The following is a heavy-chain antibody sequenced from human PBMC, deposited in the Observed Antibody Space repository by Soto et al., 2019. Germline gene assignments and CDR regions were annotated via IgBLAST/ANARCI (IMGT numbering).Heavy chain of an antibody. D-gene: IGHD3-16*02. V-gene: IGHV4-34*01. CDR3: ARRPLSLFRYYYYGMDV. J-gene: IGHJ6*02. CDR2: INHSGST. CDR1: GGSFSGYY. Sequence: PSETLSLTCAVYGGSFSGYYWSWIRQPPGKGLEWIGEINHSGSTNYNPSLKSRVTISVDTSKNQFSLKLSSVTAADTAVYYCARRPLSLFRYYYYGMDVWGQGTTVTVSS.